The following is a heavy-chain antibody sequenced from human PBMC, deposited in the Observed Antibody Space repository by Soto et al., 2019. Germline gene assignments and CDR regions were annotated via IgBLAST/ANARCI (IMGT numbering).Heavy chain of an antibody. CDR3: ARALGDYYDSSGYYSGAFDI. Sequence: PGGSLRLSCAASGFTFSDHYMDWVRQAPGKGLEWVGRTRNKANSYTTEYAASVKGRFTISRDDSKNSLYLQMNSLKTEDTAVYYCARALGDYYDSSGYYSGAFDIWGQGTMVTVSS. CDR2: TRNKANSYTT. V-gene: IGHV3-72*01. CDR1: GFTFSDHY. D-gene: IGHD3-22*01. J-gene: IGHJ3*02.